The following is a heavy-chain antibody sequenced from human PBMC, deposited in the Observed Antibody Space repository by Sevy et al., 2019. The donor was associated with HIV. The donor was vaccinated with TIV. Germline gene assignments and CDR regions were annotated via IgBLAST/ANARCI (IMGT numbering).Heavy chain of an antibody. D-gene: IGHD6-13*01. CDR2: ISDNSGKI. J-gene: IGHJ6*02. Sequence: GGSLRLSCTGSGFTFMRYEMNWVRQAPGKGLEWISYISDNSGKIYYAESVKGRFTISRDNAKNSLYLQMDSLRVEDTGIYYCARSSTWYNYYYGMDVWGQGTTVTVSS. CDR1: GFTFMRYE. CDR3: ARSSTWYNYYYGMDV. V-gene: IGHV3-48*03.